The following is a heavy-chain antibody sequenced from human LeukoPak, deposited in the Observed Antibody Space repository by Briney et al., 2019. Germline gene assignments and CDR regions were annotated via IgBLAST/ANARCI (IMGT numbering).Heavy chain of an antibody. CDR1: GGSISSSSYY. V-gene: IGHV4-39*01. Sequence: PSETLSLTCTVSGGSISSSSYYWGWIRQPPGKGLEWIGSIYYSGSTYYNPSLKSRVTISVDTSKNQFSLKLSSVTAADTAVYYCAGLRTYSSGWYGWSRFDPWGQGTLVTVSS. J-gene: IGHJ5*02. CDR2: IYYSGST. D-gene: IGHD6-19*01. CDR3: AGLRTYSSGWYGWSRFDP.